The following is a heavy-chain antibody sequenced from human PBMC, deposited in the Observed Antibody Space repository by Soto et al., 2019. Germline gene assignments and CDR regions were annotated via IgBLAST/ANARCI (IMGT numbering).Heavy chain of an antibody. V-gene: IGHV3-53*01. CDR1: GFTVSSNY. CDR2: IYSGGST. Sequence: GGSLRPSCAASGFTVSSNYMSWVRQAPGKGREWVSVIYSGGSTYYADSVKGRFTIPRDNSKNTLYLQMNSLRAEDRAVYYCERSGITRYYFYYWGQGTLVTVPS. J-gene: IGHJ4*02. CDR3: ERSGITRYYFYY. D-gene: IGHD1-20*01.